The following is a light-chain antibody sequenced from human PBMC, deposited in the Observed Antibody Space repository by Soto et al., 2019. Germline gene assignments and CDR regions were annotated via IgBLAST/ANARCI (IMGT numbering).Light chain of an antibody. V-gene: IGKV1-33*01. J-gene: IGKJ5*01. CDR2: DVS. Sequence: DIQMTQSPSSLSVSVGDRVTITCQASHDITNFLNWYQQKPGKAPKLLIYDVSKLETGVPSRFSGSGSGTDFTLTISSLQPEDIATYFCQQYDDLPITVGQGTRLDVK. CDR1: HDITNF. CDR3: QQYDDLPIT.